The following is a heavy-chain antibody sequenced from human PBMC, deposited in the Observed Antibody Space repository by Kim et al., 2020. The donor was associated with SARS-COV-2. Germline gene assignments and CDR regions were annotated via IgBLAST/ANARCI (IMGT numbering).Heavy chain of an antibody. V-gene: IGHV4-59*01. J-gene: IGHJ4*02. Sequence: PSLRSLVAISVHTSKNQFSLKLSSVTAADTAVYYCACNRYNWTYSAIDYWGQGTLVTVSS. CDR3: ACNRYNWTYSAIDY. D-gene: IGHD1-7*01.